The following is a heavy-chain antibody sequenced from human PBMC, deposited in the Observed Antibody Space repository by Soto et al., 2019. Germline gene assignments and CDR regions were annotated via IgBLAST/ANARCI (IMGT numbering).Heavy chain of an antibody. D-gene: IGHD2-8*01. J-gene: IGHJ6*03. V-gene: IGHV4-34*01. CDR2: INHSGST. Sequence: SETLSLTCAVYGGSFSGYYWSWIRQPPGKGLEWIGEINHSGSTNYNPSLKSRVTISVDTSKNQFSLKLSSVTAADTAVYYCARDPRRLRAYEGTYYYYYYMDVWGKGTTVTVSS. CDR1: GGSFSGYY. CDR3: ARDPRRLRAYEGTYYYYYYMDV.